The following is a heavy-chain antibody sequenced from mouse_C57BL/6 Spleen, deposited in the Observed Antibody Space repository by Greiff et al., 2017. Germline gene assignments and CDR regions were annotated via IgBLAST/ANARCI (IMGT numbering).Heavy chain of an antibody. Sequence: VQLQQSGPELVKPGASVKISCKASGYSFTGYYMNWVKQSPEKSLEWIGEINPSTGGTTYNQKFKAKATLTVDKSSSTAYMQLKSLTSEDSAVXYCARNGYDWFAYWGQGTLVTVSA. D-gene: IGHD2-2*01. CDR3: ARNGYDWFAY. CDR1: GYSFTGYY. V-gene: IGHV1-42*01. CDR2: INPSTGGT. J-gene: IGHJ3*01.